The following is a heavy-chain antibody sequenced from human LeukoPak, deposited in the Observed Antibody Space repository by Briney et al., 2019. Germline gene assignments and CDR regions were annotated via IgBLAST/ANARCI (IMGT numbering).Heavy chain of an antibody. CDR2: ISMSGRTI. V-gene: IGHV3-48*03. CDR1: GFTFSNYE. CDR3: ASYGDYDWDMGV. J-gene: IGHJ6*03. Sequence: GGSLRLSCAASGFTFSNYEMNWVRQAPGKGLEWVSYISMSGRTIYYADSAKGRFTISRDNAKNSLYLQINSLRVEDTAVYYCASYGDYDWDMGVWGKGTTVTVS. D-gene: IGHD4-17*01.